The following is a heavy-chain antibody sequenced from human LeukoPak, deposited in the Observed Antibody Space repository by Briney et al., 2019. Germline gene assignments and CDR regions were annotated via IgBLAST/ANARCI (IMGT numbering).Heavy chain of an antibody. CDR1: GFTFSSSW. CDR3: ARADSSWANDY. V-gene: IGHV3-74*01. D-gene: IGHD6-13*01. Sequence: GGSLRLSCVASGFTFSSSWMYWVRQAPRKGLVWASRISSDGSSTTYADSVKGRFTISRDNAKNTLYLQMNSLRVEDTAVYYCARADSSWANDYWGQGTLVTVSS. CDR2: ISSDGSST. J-gene: IGHJ4*02.